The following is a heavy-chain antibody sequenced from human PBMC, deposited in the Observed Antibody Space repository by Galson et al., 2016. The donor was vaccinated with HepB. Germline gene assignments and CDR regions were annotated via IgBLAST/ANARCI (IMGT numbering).Heavy chain of an antibody. D-gene: IGHD6-19*01. Sequence: SLRLSCAASGFTFRSYAMTWVRQAPGKGLEWVSEISNSGGRTYYADSVKGRFTISRGNSKNTLSLQMNSLRAEDTAVYYCARYGDEAGWNFHQWGQGTLVTVSS. CDR1: GFTFRSYA. CDR2: ISNSGGRT. CDR3: ARYGDEAGWNFHQ. V-gene: IGHV3-23*01. J-gene: IGHJ1*01.